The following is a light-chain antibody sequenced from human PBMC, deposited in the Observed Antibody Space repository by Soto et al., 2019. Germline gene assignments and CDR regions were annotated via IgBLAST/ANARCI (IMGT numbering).Light chain of an antibody. CDR2: GAS. CDR1: QSVSNNY. J-gene: IGKJ1*01. CDR3: QQYGSSPTWT. Sequence: EIALTQSPGTLSLSPGENATLSCLACQSVSNNYLAWYQQKPGQAPRLLIYGASNRATGIPDRFSGSGSGTDFTLTISRLEPEDSAVYYCQQYGSSPTWTFGQGTKVDIK. V-gene: IGKV3-20*01.